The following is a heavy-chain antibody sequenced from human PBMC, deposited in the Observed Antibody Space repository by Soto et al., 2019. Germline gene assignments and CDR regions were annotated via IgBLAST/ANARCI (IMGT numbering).Heavy chain of an antibody. CDR2: IKQDGSEK. D-gene: IGHD5-12*01. Sequence: PGGSLRLSCVASGFSINTYWMHWVRQAPGKGLEWVANIKQDGSEKYYVDSVKGRFTISRDNAKNSVYVQMNSLRAEDTAVYYCAGGLARHMDVWGKGTTVTVSS. CDR1: GFSINTYW. J-gene: IGHJ6*03. V-gene: IGHV3-7*01. CDR3: AGGLARHMDV.